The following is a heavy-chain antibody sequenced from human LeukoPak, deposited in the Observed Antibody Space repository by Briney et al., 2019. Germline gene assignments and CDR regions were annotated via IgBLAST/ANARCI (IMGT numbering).Heavy chain of an antibody. CDR3: ARGHSRYSLHI. V-gene: IGHV1-2*02. J-gene: IGHJ3*02. CDR1: GYTFTSYG. Sequence: ASVKVSCKASGYTFTSYGISWVRQAPGQGLEWVAWINPNTGGTNYAQKFQGRVTMTGDTSINTAYMDLSSLKSDDTAVYYCARGHSRYSLHIWGQGTMVTVSS. CDR2: INPNTGGT. D-gene: IGHD5-18*01.